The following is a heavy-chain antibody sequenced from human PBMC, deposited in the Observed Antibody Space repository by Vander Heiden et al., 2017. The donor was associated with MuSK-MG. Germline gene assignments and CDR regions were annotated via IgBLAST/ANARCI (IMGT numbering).Heavy chain of an antibody. CDR2: IYPGDSDT. J-gene: IGHJ4*02. V-gene: IGHV5-51*01. CDR3: ARLAYYGSGSYYRYFDY. D-gene: IGHD3-10*01. CDR1: GYSFTSYG. Sequence: EVQLVQSGAEVKKPGDSLQISCKGSGYSFTSYGIGWVRQMPGKGLEWMGIIYPGDSDTRYSPSFQGQVTISADKSISTAYLQWSSLKASDTAMYYCARLAYYGSGSYYRYFDYWGQGTLVTVSS.